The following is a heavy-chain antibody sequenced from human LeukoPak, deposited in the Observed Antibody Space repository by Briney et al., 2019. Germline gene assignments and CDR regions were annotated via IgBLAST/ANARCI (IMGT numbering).Heavy chain of an antibody. Sequence: GGSLRLSCAASGFTVSSNYMSWVRQAPGKGLEWVSVIYSGGSTYYADCVKGRFTISRDNSKNTLYLQMNSLRAEDTAVYYCARDSPRHYYGSGSYSQIFDYWGQGTLVTVSS. CDR1: GFTVSSNY. J-gene: IGHJ4*02. CDR2: IYSGGST. D-gene: IGHD3-10*01. V-gene: IGHV3-66*01. CDR3: ARDSPRHYYGSGSYSQIFDY.